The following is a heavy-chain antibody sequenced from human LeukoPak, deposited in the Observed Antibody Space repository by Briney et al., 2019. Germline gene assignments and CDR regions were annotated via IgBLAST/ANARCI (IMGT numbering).Heavy chain of an antibody. Sequence: ASVKVSCKASGYTFTSFYMHWVRQAPGQGLEWMGIINPNGGSTSYAQKFQGRVTMARDTSTSTAYMELSSLRSEDTAVYYCARSWIYSFLDWGQGTLVTVSS. V-gene: IGHV1-46*01. D-gene: IGHD5-12*01. J-gene: IGHJ4*02. CDR3: ARSWIYSFLD. CDR2: INPNGGST. CDR1: GYTFTSFY.